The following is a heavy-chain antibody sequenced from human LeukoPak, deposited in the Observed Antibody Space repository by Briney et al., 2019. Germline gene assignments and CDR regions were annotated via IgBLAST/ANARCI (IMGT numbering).Heavy chain of an antibody. J-gene: IGHJ3*02. CDR1: GFTFSSNW. V-gene: IGHV3-74*01. D-gene: IGHD3-9*01. CDR2: ISTDARTI. CDR3: ARDGKRDIYAFDI. Sequence: GGSLRLSCAASGFTFSSNWMHWVRQAPGKGLVWVSHISTDARTITYADFVKGRFTISRDNAKNTVYLQMNSLRAEDTAVYYCARDGKRDIYAFDIWGQGAMVTVSS.